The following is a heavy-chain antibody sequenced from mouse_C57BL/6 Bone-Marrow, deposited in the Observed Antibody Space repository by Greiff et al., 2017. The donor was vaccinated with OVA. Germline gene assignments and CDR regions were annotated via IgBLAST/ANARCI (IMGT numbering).Heavy chain of an antibody. J-gene: IGHJ2*01. D-gene: IGHD6-2*01. CDR3: ARSRVSYYYAC. Sequence: QVHVKQPGTELVKPGASVKLSCKASGYTFTSYWMHWVKQRPGQGLEWIGNINPSNGGTNYNEKFKSKATLTVDKSSSTAYMQLSSLTSEDSTVYYCARSRVSYYYACWGKGTTLTVSS. CDR2: INPSNGGT. V-gene: IGHV1-53*01. CDR1: GYTFTSYW.